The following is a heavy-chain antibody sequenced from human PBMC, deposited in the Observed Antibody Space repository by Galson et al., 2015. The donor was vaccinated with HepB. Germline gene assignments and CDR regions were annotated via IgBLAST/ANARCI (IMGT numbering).Heavy chain of an antibody. CDR1: GYIFTSYG. V-gene: IGHV1-18*01. J-gene: IGHJ4*02. CDR2: ISVYTGNT. D-gene: IGHD2-2*02. Sequence: SVKVSCKASGYIFTSYGISWVRQAPGQGLEWMGWISVYTGNTNYAQNLQGRVTMTTDTSTSTAYMELRSLRSDDTAVYYCARVGGTPGPRYCSCTSCYTFDYWGQGTLVTVSS. CDR3: ARVGGTPGPRYCSCTSCYTFDY.